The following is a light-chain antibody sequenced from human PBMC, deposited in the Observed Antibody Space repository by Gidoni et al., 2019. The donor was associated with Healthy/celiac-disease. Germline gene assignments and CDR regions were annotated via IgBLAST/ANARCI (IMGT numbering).Light chain of an antibody. CDR1: QSISSW. CDR2: DAS. J-gene: IGKJ3*01. V-gene: IGKV1-5*01. Sequence: DIQMTQSPSTLSPSVGDRVTITCRASQSISSWLAWYQQKPGKAPKLLIYDASSLESGVPSRFSGRGSGTEFTLTISSLQPDDFATYYCQQYNSYSFGPGTKVDIK. CDR3: QQYNSYS.